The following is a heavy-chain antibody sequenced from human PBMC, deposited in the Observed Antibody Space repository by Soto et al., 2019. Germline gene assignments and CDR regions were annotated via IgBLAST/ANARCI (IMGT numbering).Heavy chain of an antibody. CDR2: IYPGDSDT. V-gene: IGHV5-51*01. CDR3: ARPSYYGSGWYGMDV. J-gene: IGHJ6*02. CDR1: GYSFTTYW. Sequence: GESLKISCKGSGYSFTTYWSGWVRQMPGKGLEWMGIIYPGDSDTRYSPSFQGQVTISADKSISTAYLQWSSLKASDTAMYYCARPSYYGSGWYGMDVWGQGTTVTVS. D-gene: IGHD3-10*01.